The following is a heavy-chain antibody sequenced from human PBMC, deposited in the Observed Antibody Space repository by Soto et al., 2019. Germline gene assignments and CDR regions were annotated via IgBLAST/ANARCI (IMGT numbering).Heavy chain of an antibody. V-gene: IGHV5-10-1*01. CDR3: ARPGYSGYEDYYYYYGMDV. J-gene: IGHJ6*02. D-gene: IGHD5-12*01. CDR1: GYSFTSYW. Sequence: GESLKISCKGSGYSFTSYWISWVRQMPGKGLEWMGRIDPSDSYTNYSPSFQGHVTISADKSISTAYLQWSSLKASDTAMYYCARPGYSGYEDYYYYYGMDVWGQGTTVTV. CDR2: IDPSDSYT.